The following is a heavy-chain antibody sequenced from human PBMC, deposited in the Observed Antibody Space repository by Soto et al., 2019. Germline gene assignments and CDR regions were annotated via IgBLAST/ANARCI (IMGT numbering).Heavy chain of an antibody. CDR1: GYTFTGYY. J-gene: IGHJ6*03. V-gene: IGHV1-2*04. CDR2: INPNSGGT. D-gene: IGHD3-10*01. CDR3: ARSPTYGSGSYSPYYYYFMDV. Sequence: QVQLVQSGAEVKKPGASVKVSCKASGYTFTGYYMHWVRQAPGQGLEWMGWINPNSGGTNYAQKFQGWVTMTRDTSISTAYMELSRLRSDDTAVYYCARSPTYGSGSYSPYYYYFMDVWGKGTKVTVSS.